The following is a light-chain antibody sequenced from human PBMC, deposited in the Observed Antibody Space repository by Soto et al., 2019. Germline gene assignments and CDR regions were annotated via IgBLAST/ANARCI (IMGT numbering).Light chain of an antibody. CDR2: DVS. J-gene: IGLJ1*01. CDR1: SSDVGGYNY. CDR3: CSYAGSYTYV. V-gene: IGLV2-11*01. Sequence: QSALTQPRSVSGSPGQSVTISCTGTSSDVGGYNYVSWYQQHPGKAPNLMIYDVSKRPSGVPDRFSGSKSGNTASLTISGLQAEDEADYYCCSYAGSYTYVFGTGPKLTVL.